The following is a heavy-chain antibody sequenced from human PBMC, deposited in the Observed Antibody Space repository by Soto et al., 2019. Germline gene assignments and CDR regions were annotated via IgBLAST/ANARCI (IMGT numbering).Heavy chain of an antibody. CDR3: ASHSSSSGIDY. D-gene: IGHD6-6*01. CDR2: ISYNGNTK. Sequence: GGSLRLSCTASGFNFRAYGIHWVRQAPGKGLEWVAVISYNGNTKYYADSVKGRFTISRDNSKNTLYLQMNSLRAEDTAVYYCASHSSSSGIDYWGQGTLVTVSS. CDR1: GFNFRAYG. V-gene: IGHV3-30*03. J-gene: IGHJ4*02.